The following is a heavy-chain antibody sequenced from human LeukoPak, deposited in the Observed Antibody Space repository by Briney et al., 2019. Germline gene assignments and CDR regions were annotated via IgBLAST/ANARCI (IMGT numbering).Heavy chain of an antibody. CDR1: GFTFSSYS. V-gene: IGHV3-48*01. CDR2: ISSSSSTI. D-gene: IGHD2-2*01. CDR3: ARVSLRYCSSTSCPNGYFDY. J-gene: IGHJ4*02. Sequence: GGSLRLSCAASGFTFSSYSMNWVRQAPGKGLEWVSYISSSSSTIYYADSVKGRFTISRDNAKNSLYLQMNSLRAEDTAVYYCARVSLRYCSSTSCPNGYFDYWGQGTLVTVSS.